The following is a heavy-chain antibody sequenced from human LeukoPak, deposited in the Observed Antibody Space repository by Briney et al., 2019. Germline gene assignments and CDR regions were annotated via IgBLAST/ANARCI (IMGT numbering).Heavy chain of an antibody. CDR3: AREETWFGELLS. D-gene: IGHD3-10*01. J-gene: IGHJ4*02. Sequence: GGSLRLSCAASGFTFSSHAMSWVRLAPGKGLEWVSGISSNGDKTYYADSVKGRFTISRDNSKNTLYLQMNSLRAEDTAVYYCAREETWFGELLSWGQGTLVTVSS. CDR1: GFTFSSHA. V-gene: IGHV3-23*01. CDR2: ISSNGDKT.